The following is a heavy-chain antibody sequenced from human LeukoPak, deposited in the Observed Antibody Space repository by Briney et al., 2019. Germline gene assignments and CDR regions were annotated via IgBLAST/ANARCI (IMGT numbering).Heavy chain of an antibody. Sequence: GGSLRLSCAASGFTFSNYWMSWVRQAPGKGLEWVANIKEDGSEKYYVDSLKGRFTISKDNAKNSLYLQMNSLRAEDTALYHCARNNGMDVWGQGTTVIVSS. CDR3: ARNNGMDV. J-gene: IGHJ6*02. CDR2: IKEDGSEK. CDR1: GFTFSNYW. V-gene: IGHV3-7*03.